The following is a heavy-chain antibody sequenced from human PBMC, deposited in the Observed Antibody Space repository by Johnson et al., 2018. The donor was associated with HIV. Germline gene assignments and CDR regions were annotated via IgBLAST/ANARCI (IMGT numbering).Heavy chain of an antibody. D-gene: IGHD1-26*01. J-gene: IGHJ3*02. CDR2: INWNGGST. Sequence: VQVVESGGGLVQPGRSLRLSCAASGFTFDDYGMSWARQAPGKGLEWVSGINWNGGSTGYADSVKGRFTISRDNAKNSLYLQMNSLRAEDTALYYCARELYAILGAFDIWGQGTMVIVSS. V-gene: IGHV3-20*04. CDR3: ARELYAILGAFDI. CDR1: GFTFDDYG.